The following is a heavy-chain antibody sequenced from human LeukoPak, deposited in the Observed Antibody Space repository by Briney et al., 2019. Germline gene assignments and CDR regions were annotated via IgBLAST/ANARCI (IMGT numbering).Heavy chain of an antibody. V-gene: IGHV1-2*02. CDR2: INPNSGGT. J-gene: IGHJ6*03. D-gene: IGHD5-18*01. CDR1: GYTFTGYY. CDR3: ARVDTAMVTAGSYYYYMDV. Sequence: ASVKVSCKASGYTFTGYYMHWVRQAPGQGLEWMGWINPNSGGTNYAQKFQGRVTMTRDTSISTAYMELSRPRSDDTAVYYCARVDTAMVTAGSYYYYMDVWGKGTTVTVSS.